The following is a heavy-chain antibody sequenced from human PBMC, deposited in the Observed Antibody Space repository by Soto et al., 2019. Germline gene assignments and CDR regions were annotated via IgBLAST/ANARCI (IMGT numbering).Heavy chain of an antibody. CDR1: GFIFGSDG. J-gene: IGHJ4*02. V-gene: IGHV3-33*01. D-gene: IGHD4-17*01. CDR2: IWYDGSNT. CDR3: ARVIYGDFPVAFDH. Sequence: QVYLVESGGGVVQPGRSLRLSCAASGFIFGSDGMHWVRQAPGKGLEWVALIWYDGSNTYYADSVKGRFTISRDNSENTLYLQMDSLRVEDTAIYYCARVIYGDFPVAFDHWGQGTLVTVSS.